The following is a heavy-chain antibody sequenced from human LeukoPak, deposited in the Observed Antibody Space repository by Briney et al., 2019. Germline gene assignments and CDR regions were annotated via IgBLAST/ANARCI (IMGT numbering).Heavy chain of an antibody. CDR1: GFTFDDYA. J-gene: IGHJ4*02. CDR2: ISRNSGSI. Sequence: GRSLRLSCAASGFTFDDYAMHWVRQAPGKGLEWVSGISRNSGSIGYADSVKGRFTISRDNAKNSLYLQMNSLRAEDTALYYCAKDKDYGGNSPVFDYWGQGTLVTVSS. CDR3: AKDKDYGGNSPVFDY. V-gene: IGHV3-9*01. D-gene: IGHD4-23*01.